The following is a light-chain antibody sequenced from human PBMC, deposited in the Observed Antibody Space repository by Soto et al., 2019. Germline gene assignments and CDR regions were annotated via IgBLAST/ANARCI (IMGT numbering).Light chain of an antibody. CDR1: QSVSSSY. CDR3: QQYGSSPPNT. CDR2: GAS. V-gene: IGKV3-20*01. J-gene: IGKJ2*01. Sequence: EIVLTQSPGTLSLSPGERATLSCRASQSVSSSYLAWYQQKPGQAPRVLIYGASSRATGIPDRFSGSGSGTDFTLTISRLEPEDFAAYYCQQYGSSPPNTFGQGTKLEIK.